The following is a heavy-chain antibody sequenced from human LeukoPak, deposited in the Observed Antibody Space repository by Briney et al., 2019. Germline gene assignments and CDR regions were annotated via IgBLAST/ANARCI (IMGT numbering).Heavy chain of an antibody. V-gene: IGHV3-48*03. J-gene: IGHJ6*03. CDR1: GFTFSSYE. CDR3: ARVTRTYMDV. Sequence: QPGGSLRLSCAASGFTFSSYEMNWVRQAPGKGLEWVSYISSSGITIYYADSVKGRFTISRDNAKNSLYLQMNSLRAEDTAVYYCARVTRTYMDVWGKGTTVTVSS. CDR2: ISSSGITI.